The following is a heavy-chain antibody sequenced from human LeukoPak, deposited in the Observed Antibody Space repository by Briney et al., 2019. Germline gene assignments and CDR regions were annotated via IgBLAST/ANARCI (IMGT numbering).Heavy chain of an antibody. CDR3: ARPGYCRGGSCLGCFDP. D-gene: IGHD2-15*01. CDR1: GFTFSTYS. Sequence: GGSLRLSCAASGFTFSTYSMNWVRRAPGKGLEWLSYISSDSNTIYYADSVKGRFTISRDNTENSLYLQMNSLRAEDTAVYYCARPGYCRGGSCLGCFDPWGQGTLVTVSS. J-gene: IGHJ5*02. V-gene: IGHV3-48*01. CDR2: ISSDSNTI.